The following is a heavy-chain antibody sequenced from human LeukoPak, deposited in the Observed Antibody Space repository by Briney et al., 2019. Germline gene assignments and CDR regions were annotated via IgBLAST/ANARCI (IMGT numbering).Heavy chain of an antibody. CDR3: AKWNHDSGGYYDDAFDI. CDR1: GFTFSSYA. J-gene: IGHJ3*02. Sequence: GGSLRLSCAASGFTFSSYAMSWVRQAPGKGLEWVSAISGSGGSTYYADSVKGRFTISRDNSKNTLYLQMNSLRAEDTAVYYCAKWNHDSGGYYDDAFDIWGQGTMVTVSS. V-gene: IGHV3-23*01. D-gene: IGHD3-22*01. CDR2: ISGSGGST.